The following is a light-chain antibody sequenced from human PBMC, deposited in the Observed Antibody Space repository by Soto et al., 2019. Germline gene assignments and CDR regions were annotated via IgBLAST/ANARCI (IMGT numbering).Light chain of an antibody. J-gene: IGLJ1*01. CDR3: ATCDDSRSAQGV. CDR1: ISNTGSNA. CDR2: SQN. V-gene: IGLV1-44*01. Sequence: QSVLTQPPSASGAPGLRVTISCSGSISNTGSNAVNWYQHLPGTAPKLLIYSQNQRPSGVPDRFSGPKSGTSASLAISGLQSEDETDYYCATCDDSRSAQGVFWTGTKVTAL.